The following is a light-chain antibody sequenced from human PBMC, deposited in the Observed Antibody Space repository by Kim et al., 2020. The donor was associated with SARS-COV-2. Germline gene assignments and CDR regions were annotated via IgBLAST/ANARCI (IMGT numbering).Light chain of an antibody. Sequence: QSVLTQPPSASGTPGQRVTISCSGSSSNIGSNTVNWYQQLPGTAPKLLIYSNNKRPSGVPDRFSGSKFGTSPSLAISGLQSEDEADYYCAAWDDSLNGPVFGGGTQLTVL. V-gene: IGLV1-44*01. J-gene: IGLJ3*02. CDR2: SNN. CDR3: AAWDDSLNGPV. CDR1: SSNIGSNT.